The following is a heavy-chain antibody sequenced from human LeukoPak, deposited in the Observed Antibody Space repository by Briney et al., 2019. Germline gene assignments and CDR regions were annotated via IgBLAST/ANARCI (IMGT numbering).Heavy chain of an antibody. CDR3: ARLKRGIGAAGTSLRGWFDP. CDR2: ISWDGTSA. J-gene: IGHJ5*02. CDR1: GFTFNDYT. D-gene: IGHD6-13*01. V-gene: IGHV3-43*01. Sequence: GGSLRLSCAASGFTFNDYTMHWVRQVPGKGLEWVSLISWDGTSALYTDSVKGRFTISRDNSKTSLYLQMNSLRAEDTALYYCARLKRGIGAAGTSLRGWFDPWGQGTLVTVSS.